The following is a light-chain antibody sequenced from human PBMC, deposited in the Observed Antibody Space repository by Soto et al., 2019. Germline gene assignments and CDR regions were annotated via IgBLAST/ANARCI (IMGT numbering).Light chain of an antibody. J-gene: IGKJ1*01. Sequence: DVQMTQSPSSLSSSVGDRFTITCRASQSIRSYLNWYQQKPGRAPKLLIFGASSLQSGVPSRFSGTGSGTDFTLTISSLQPEDFATYYCQRSSRGWSFGQGTKVDIK. CDR3: QRSSRGWS. V-gene: IGKV1-39*01. CDR1: QSIRSY. CDR2: GAS.